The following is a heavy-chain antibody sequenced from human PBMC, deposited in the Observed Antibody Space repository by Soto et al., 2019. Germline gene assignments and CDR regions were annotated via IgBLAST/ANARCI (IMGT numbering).Heavy chain of an antibody. CDR1: GGSFSGYY. CDR3: ASSKQQLVHNWFDP. Sequence: ASETLSLTCAVYGGSFSGYYWSWIRQPPGKGLEWIGEINHSGSTNYNPSLKSRVTISVDTSKNQFSLKLSSVTAADTAVYYCASSKQQLVHNWFDPWGQGTLVTVSS. J-gene: IGHJ5*02. V-gene: IGHV4-34*01. CDR2: INHSGST. D-gene: IGHD6-13*01.